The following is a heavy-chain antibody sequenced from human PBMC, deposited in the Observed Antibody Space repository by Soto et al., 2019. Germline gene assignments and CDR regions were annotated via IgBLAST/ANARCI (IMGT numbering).Heavy chain of an antibody. CDR2: IIPIFGRA. CDR3: ASITYYDSSGYYGHFDY. Sequence: QVQLVQSGAEVKKPGASVKVSCKASGGTFSSYAISWVRQAPGQGLEWMGGIIPIFGRANYAQKFQGRVTITADESTSTAYMELSSLRSEDTAVYYCASITYYDSSGYYGHFDYWGQGTLVTVSS. J-gene: IGHJ4*02. V-gene: IGHV1-69*01. CDR1: GGTFSSYA. D-gene: IGHD3-22*01.